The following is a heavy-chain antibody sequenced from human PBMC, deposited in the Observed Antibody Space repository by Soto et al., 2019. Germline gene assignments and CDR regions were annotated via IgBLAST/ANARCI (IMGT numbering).Heavy chain of an antibody. Sequence: GASVTVSCQASGYTFHSYGISWVRQAPGQGLEWMGWISAYNGNTNYAQKLQGRVTMTTDTSTSTAYMELRSLRSDDTAVYYVTCSTRVRGVRDSWFDPWGQGTLVTVSS. CDR1: GYTFHSYG. CDR3: TCSTRVRGVRDSWFDP. CDR2: ISAYNGNT. J-gene: IGHJ5*02. V-gene: IGHV1-18*04. D-gene: IGHD3-10*01.